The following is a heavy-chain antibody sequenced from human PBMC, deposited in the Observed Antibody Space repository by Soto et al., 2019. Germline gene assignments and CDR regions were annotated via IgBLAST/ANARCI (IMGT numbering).Heavy chain of an antibody. V-gene: IGHV4-39*01. D-gene: IGHD6-13*01. Sequence: SETLSLTCTVSGGSISSSSYYWGWIRQPPGKGLEWIGSIYYSGSTYYNPSLKSRVTISVDTSKNQFSLKLSSVTAADTAVYYCARHLAGSSWNLDYYYYGMDVWGQGTTVTVSS. CDR1: GGSISSSSYY. J-gene: IGHJ6*02. CDR3: ARHLAGSSWNLDYYYYGMDV. CDR2: IYYSGST.